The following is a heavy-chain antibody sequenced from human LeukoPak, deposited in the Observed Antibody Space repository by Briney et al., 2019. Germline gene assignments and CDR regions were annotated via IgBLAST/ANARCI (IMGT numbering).Heavy chain of an antibody. V-gene: IGHV3-64D*09. Sequence: PGGSLRLSCSASGFTLSTYAMHWVRQAPGKGLEYVSAISSNGGSTYHADSVKGRFTISRDNSKNTLYLQMSSLRTEDTAVYYCVKGMVVVPTAPLDYWGQGTLVTVSS. J-gene: IGHJ4*02. CDR1: GFTLSTYA. CDR2: ISSNGGST. CDR3: VKGMVVVPTAPLDY. D-gene: IGHD2-2*01.